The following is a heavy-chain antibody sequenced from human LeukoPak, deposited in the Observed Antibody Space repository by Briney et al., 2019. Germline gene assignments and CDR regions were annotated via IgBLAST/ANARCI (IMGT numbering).Heavy chain of an antibody. J-gene: IGHJ4*02. V-gene: IGHV3-21*01. CDR1: GFTFSTYA. D-gene: IGHD3-22*01. CDR2: ISSSGIHM. Sequence: GGSLRLSCAVSGFTFSTYAMNWVRQAPGRGLEWVSGISSSGIHMYYADSVKGRFTISRDNAKDSLYLQMNSLRAEDTAVYYCARRPYYYDSLDYWGQGTLVTVSS. CDR3: ARRPYYYDSLDY.